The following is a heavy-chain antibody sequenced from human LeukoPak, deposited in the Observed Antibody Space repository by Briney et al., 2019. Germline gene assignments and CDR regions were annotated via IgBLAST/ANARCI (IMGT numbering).Heavy chain of an antibody. D-gene: IGHD4-17*01. Sequence: GSLRLSCAASGFTFSSYSMNWVRQAPGKGLEWIGSIYYSGSTNYNPSLKSRVTISVDTSKNQFSLKLSSVTAADTAVYYCASSYGDYEPVDYWGQGTLVTVSS. CDR1: GFTFSSYS. J-gene: IGHJ4*02. CDR3: ASSYGDYEPVDY. V-gene: IGHV4-59*08. CDR2: IYYSGST.